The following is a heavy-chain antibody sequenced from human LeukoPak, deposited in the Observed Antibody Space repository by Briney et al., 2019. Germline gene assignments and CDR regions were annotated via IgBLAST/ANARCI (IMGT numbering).Heavy chain of an antibody. CDR3: AKDGVGAIAYIDY. CDR2: IRYDGSNK. J-gene: IGHJ4*02. CDR1: GFTFSSYG. V-gene: IGHV3-30*02. Sequence: GGSLRLSCAASGFTFSSYGMHWVRQAPGKGLEWVAFIRYDGSNKYYADSVKGRFTISRDNSKNTLYLQMNSLRAEDTAVYYCAKDGVGAIAYIDYWSQGPLVTVSS. D-gene: IGHD1-26*01.